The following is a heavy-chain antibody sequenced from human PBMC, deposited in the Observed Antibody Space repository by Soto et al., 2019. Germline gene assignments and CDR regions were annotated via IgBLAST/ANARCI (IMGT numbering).Heavy chain of an antibody. Sequence: QVQLQESGPGLVKPSQTLSLTCTVSGVSINSGGFYWSWIRQHPGKGLEWIGYIYYSGSTYYNPSLKSRVTISVDTSKNQFSLKLSSVTAVDTAVYYCARDEAMEPGLAFDIWGQGTMVTVSS. D-gene: IGHD5-18*01. CDR2: IYYSGST. V-gene: IGHV4-31*03. CDR3: ARDEAMEPGLAFDI. J-gene: IGHJ3*02. CDR1: GVSINSGGFY.